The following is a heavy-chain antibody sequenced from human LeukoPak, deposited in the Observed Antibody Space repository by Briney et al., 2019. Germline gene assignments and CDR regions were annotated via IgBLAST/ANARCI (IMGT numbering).Heavy chain of an antibody. Sequence: GGSLRLSCAASGLTVSSNYMSWVRQAPGKGLEWVSVIYSGGSTYYADSVKGRFTISRDNSKNTLYLQMNSLRAEDTAVYYCARVRLEVAARPVYYYYYYMDVWGKGTTVTVSS. J-gene: IGHJ6*03. D-gene: IGHD6-6*01. V-gene: IGHV3-53*01. CDR1: GLTVSSNY. CDR2: IYSGGST. CDR3: ARVRLEVAARPVYYYYYYMDV.